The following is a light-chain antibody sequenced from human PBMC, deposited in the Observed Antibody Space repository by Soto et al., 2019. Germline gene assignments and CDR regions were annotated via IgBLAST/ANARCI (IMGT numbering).Light chain of an antibody. V-gene: IGKV3-15*01. CDR1: QSVSSN. CDR2: GAS. J-gene: IGKJ1*01. Sequence: EIVMTQSPATLSVSPGERATLSCRASQSVSSNLAWYQQKPGQAPRLLIYGASTRATGIPARFSGSGSGTEFTLTLSSLQSEDFAVYYCQQYNNWLRRGTFGQGTKVEIK. CDR3: QQYNNWLRRGT.